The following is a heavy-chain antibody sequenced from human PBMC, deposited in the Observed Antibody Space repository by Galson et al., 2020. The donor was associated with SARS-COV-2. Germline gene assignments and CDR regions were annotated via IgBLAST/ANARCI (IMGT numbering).Heavy chain of an antibody. V-gene: IGHV2-70*01. J-gene: IGHJ6*02. CDR2: IDWHDDT. Sequence: SGPTLAKPTQTLTLTCNFSRFSLSTSGMCVSWIRQPPGKALEWLAVIDWHDDTYHSTSLKTRLTISKDTSKNQVVLTMTNMDPVDTATYYCGGVRGGVPAASRAPFYYDGMDVWGQGTTVTVSS. D-gene: IGHD2-2*01. CDR3: GGVRGGVPAASRAPFYYDGMDV. CDR1: RFSLSTSGMC.